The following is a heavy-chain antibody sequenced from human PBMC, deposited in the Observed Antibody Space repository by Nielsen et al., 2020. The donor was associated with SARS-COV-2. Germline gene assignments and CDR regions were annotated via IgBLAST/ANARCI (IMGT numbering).Heavy chain of an antibody. Sequence: SETLSLTCAVYGGSFGGYYWSWIRQPPGKGLEWIGEVNYRGGTNYNPSPKSRVTISVDKSKNQFSLKLSSVTAADTAVYYCARGVVTLTPYFQHWGQGTLVTVSS. CDR1: GGSFGGYY. CDR3: ARGVVTLTPYFQH. V-gene: IGHV4-34*01. CDR2: VNYRGGT. D-gene: IGHD4-23*01. J-gene: IGHJ1*01.